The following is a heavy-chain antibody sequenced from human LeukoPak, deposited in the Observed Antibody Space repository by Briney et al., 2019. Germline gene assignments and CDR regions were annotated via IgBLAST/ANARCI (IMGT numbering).Heavy chain of an antibody. Sequence: PSETLSLTCTVSGGSISSYYWSWIRQPAGKGLEWIGRIYTSGSTNYNPSLKSRVTVSVDTSKNRFSLKLSSVTAADTAVYYCARGRGAYGDYAGRFDYWGQGTLVTVSS. V-gene: IGHV4-4*07. CDR2: IYTSGST. D-gene: IGHD4-17*01. CDR3: ARGRGAYGDYAGRFDY. J-gene: IGHJ4*02. CDR1: GGSISSYY.